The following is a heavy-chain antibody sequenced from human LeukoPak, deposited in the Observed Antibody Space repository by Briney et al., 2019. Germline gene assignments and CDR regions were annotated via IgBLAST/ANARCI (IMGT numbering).Heavy chain of an antibody. D-gene: IGHD5-24*01. CDR1: GFTFSSYW. Sequence: GGSLRLSCAASGFTFSSYWMSWVRRAPGKGLEWVASINQEGSQNYYVDSVKGRFTISRDNTKKSLYLQINRLRFDDTAVYYCARDADLGATITGAFDIWGQGTLVIVSS. CDR2: INQEGSQN. CDR3: ARDADLGATITGAFDI. V-gene: IGHV3-7*01. J-gene: IGHJ3*02.